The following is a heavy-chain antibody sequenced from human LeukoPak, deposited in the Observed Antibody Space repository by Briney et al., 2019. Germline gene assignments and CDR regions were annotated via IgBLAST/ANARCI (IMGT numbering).Heavy chain of an antibody. CDR2: SYYSGST. D-gene: IGHD2-2*01. CDR3: ARLGYCSSASCGPLDY. J-gene: IGHJ4*02. Sequence: SETLSLTCTVSGGSISSSGYYWGWIRQPPGKGLEWIGNSYYSGSTYYNPSLKSRVTISVDTYKNHFSLKLNSVTAADTDLYYCARLGYCSSASCGPLDYWGQGTLVAVSS. V-gene: IGHV4-39*02. CDR1: GGSISSSGYY.